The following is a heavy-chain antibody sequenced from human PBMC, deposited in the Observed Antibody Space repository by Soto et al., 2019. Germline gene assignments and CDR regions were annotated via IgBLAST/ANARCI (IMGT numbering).Heavy chain of an antibody. CDR2: ISAYNGNT. D-gene: IGHD3-10*01. Sequence: QVQLVQSGAEVKKPGASVKVSCKASGFTFTTYGFTWVRQAPGQGLEWMGWISAYNGNTNYAQKFQGGVTMTTDTSTSTVYLELRSLTSDDTAVYYCARGGRDGMDVWGQGTTVTLSS. J-gene: IGHJ6*02. CDR1: GFTFTTYG. CDR3: ARGGRDGMDV. V-gene: IGHV1-18*01.